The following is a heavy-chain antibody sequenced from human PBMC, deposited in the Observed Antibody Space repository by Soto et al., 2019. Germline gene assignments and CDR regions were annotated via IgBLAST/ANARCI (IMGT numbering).Heavy chain of an antibody. CDR3: ATATIVVVPASGMDV. J-gene: IGHJ6*02. Sequence: AAVKVSCKACGYTFTSYYMHWVRQAPGQGLEWMGIINPSGGSTSYAQKFQGRVTMTRDTSTSTVYMELSSLRSEDTAVYYCATATIVVVPASGMDVWGQGTLVTVSS. CDR1: GYTFTSYY. CDR2: INPSGGST. D-gene: IGHD2-2*01. V-gene: IGHV1-46*03.